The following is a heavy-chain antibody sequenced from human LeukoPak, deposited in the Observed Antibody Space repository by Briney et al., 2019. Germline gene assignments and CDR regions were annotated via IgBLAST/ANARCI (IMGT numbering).Heavy chain of an antibody. V-gene: IGHV3-23*01. CDR1: GFTFSSYA. J-gene: IGHJ6*03. Sequence: GGSLRLSCAASGFTFSSYAMSWVRQAPGKGLEGVSAISGSGGSTYYADSVKGRFTISRDNSKNTLYLQMNSLRAEDTAVYYCAKSPPHDFWSGYPYYYYNYMDVWGKGTTVTVSS. D-gene: IGHD3-3*01. CDR3: AKSPPHDFWSGYPYYYYNYMDV. CDR2: ISGSGGST.